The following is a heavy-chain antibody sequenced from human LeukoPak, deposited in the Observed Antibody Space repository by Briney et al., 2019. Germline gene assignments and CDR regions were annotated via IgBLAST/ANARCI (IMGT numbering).Heavy chain of an antibody. CDR3: ARGTPSGWYGAVY. D-gene: IGHD6-19*01. J-gene: IGHJ4*02. V-gene: IGHV1-8*01. CDR1: GYTFTSYA. CDR2: MNPNSGNT. Sequence: ASVKVSCKGSGYTFTSYAINWVRQATGQGLEWMGWMNPNSGNTGYAQKFQGRVSMTRDTSIGTAYMELSSLTSVDTAVYYCARGTPSGWYGAVYWGQGTLVTVSS.